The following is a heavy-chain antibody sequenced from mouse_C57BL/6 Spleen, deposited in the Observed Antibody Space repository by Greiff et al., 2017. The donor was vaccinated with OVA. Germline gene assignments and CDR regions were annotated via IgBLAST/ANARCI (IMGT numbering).Heavy chain of an antibody. CDR2: IYPSDSET. J-gene: IGHJ2*01. V-gene: IGHV1-61*01. CDR3: ARQWDGDFDY. CDR1: GYTFTSYW. Sequence: QVQLQQPGAELVRPGSSVKLSCKASGYTFTSYWMDWVKQRPGQGLEWIGNIYPSDSETHYNQKFKDKATLTVDKSSSTAYMQLSSLTSEDSAVYYCARQWDGDFDYWGQGTTLTVSS. D-gene: IGHD4-1*01.